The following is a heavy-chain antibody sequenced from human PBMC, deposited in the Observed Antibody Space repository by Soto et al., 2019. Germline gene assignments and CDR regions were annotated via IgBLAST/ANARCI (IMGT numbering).Heavy chain of an antibody. V-gene: IGHV4-61*01. Sequence: SETLSLTCTVSGGSVSSGSYYWSWIRQPPGKGLEWIGYIYYSGSTNYNPSLKSRVTISVDTSKNQFSLKLSSVTAADTAVYYCARVSAAVAGTQDSYGMDVWGQGTTVTVSS. D-gene: IGHD6-19*01. CDR1: GGSVSSGSYY. CDR3: ARVSAAVAGTQDSYGMDV. J-gene: IGHJ6*02. CDR2: IYYSGST.